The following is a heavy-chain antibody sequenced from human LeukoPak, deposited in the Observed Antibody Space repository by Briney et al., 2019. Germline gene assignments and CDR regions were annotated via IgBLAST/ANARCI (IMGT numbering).Heavy chain of an antibody. CDR1: GGSISRYY. CDR3: AGRRGTYYDILTGYHNQYYFDY. J-gene: IGHJ4*02. Sequence: PSETLSLTCTVSGGSISRYYWSWIRQPAGKGLEWIGRIYTSGSINYNPSLKSRVTMSVDTSKNQFSLKLSSVTAADTAVYYCAGRRGTYYDILTGYHNQYYFDYWGQGTLVTVSS. CDR2: IYTSGSI. V-gene: IGHV4-4*07. D-gene: IGHD3-9*01.